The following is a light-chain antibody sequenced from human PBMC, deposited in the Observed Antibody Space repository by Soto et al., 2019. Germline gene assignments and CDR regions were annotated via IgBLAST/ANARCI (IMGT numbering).Light chain of an antibody. CDR3: QHYNSYSEA. V-gene: IGKV3-20*01. CDR1: QSISRTY. CDR2: AKS. J-gene: IGKJ1*01. Sequence: EHVLTQSPGTLSVSPGESATLSCSASQSISRTYLAWYQQKTVQAPRILIYAKSSRATGIPDRFSGSGSGTEFTLTISRLQPDDFATYYCQHYNSYSEACGQGTKVDIK.